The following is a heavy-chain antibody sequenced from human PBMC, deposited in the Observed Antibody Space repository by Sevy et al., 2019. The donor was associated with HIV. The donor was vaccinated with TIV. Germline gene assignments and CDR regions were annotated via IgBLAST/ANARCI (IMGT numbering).Heavy chain of an antibody. Sequence: GGSLRLSCIGSGFSFSYYGIHWVRQSPGKGLDWVALISHDGINEYYADSVKGRFTISRDNSKNTVYLEMNSLRNEDTAIYFCLNAYSGSYSHSYLYALDVWGQGTTVTVSS. CDR2: ISHDGINE. CDR1: GFSFSYYG. CDR3: LNAYSGSYSHSYLYALDV. J-gene: IGHJ6*02. D-gene: IGHD1-26*01. V-gene: IGHV3-30*18.